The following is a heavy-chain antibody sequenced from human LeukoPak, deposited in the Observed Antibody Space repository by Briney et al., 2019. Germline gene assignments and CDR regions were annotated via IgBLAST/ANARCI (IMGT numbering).Heavy chain of an antibody. D-gene: IGHD3-10*01. V-gene: IGHV1-18*01. J-gene: IGHJ4*02. CDR3: ARDLYSRRTNYYGSGSYFAY. CDR2: ISAYNGNT. Sequence: ASVKVSCKASGYTFTSYGISWVRQAPGQGLEWMGWISAYNGNTNYAQKLQGRVTMTTDSSTTTAYMELRSLRTDDTAVYYCARDLYSRRTNYYGSGSYFAYWGQGTLVTVSS. CDR1: GYTFTSYG.